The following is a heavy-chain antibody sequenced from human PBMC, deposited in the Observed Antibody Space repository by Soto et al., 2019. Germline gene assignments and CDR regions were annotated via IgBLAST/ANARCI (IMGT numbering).Heavy chain of an antibody. CDR1: GFTFSSYA. Sequence: GGSLRLSCAASGFTFSSYAMSWVRQAPGKGLEWVSLISWDGGSTYYADSVKGRFTISRDNSKNSLYLQMNSLRTEDTALYYCAKDFAAMVSAFDIWGQGTMVTVSS. CDR3: AKDFAAMVSAFDI. CDR2: ISWDGGST. D-gene: IGHD5-18*01. J-gene: IGHJ3*02. V-gene: IGHV3-43*02.